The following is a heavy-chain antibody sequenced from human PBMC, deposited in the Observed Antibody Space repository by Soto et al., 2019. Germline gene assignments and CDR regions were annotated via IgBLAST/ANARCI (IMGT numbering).Heavy chain of an antibody. Sequence: QVQLQESGPGLVKPSQTVSLTCTVSGGSISSGGYYWSWIRQHPGKGLEWIGYIYYSGSTYYNPSLKSRVTISVDTSKNQFSLKLSSVTAADTAVYYCARATRHYFWYFDLWGRGTLVTVSS. CDR2: IYYSGST. CDR1: GGSISSGGYY. J-gene: IGHJ2*01. CDR3: ARATRHYFWYFDL. V-gene: IGHV4-31*03. D-gene: IGHD1-26*01.